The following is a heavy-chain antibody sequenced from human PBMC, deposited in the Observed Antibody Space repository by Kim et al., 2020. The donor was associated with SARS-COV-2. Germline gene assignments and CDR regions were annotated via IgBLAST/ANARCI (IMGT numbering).Heavy chain of an antibody. CDR2: IGSSSVYT. J-gene: IGHJ6*02. CDR1: GFTFSDYY. V-gene: IGHV3-11*05. CDR3: ARATTTYFHYGMDV. D-gene: IGHD5-12*01. Sequence: GGSLRLSCAASGFTFSDYYMSWIRQAPGKGLERVSYIGSSSVYTNYADSVKGRFTISRDNAKNSLYLQMNSLRAEDTAIYYCARATTTYFHYGMDVWGQG.